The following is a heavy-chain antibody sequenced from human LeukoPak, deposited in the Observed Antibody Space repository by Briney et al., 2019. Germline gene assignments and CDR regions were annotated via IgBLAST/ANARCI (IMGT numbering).Heavy chain of an antibody. CDR3: ARGGGLFDY. Sequence: SETLSLTCAVYGGSFSGYYWSWIRQPPGKGLEWIGEINRSGSTNYNPSLKSRVTISVDTSKNQFSLKLSSVTAADTAFYYCARGGGLFDYWGQGSLVTVSS. CDR2: INRSGST. CDR1: GGSFSGYY. D-gene: IGHD3-10*01. J-gene: IGHJ4*02. V-gene: IGHV4-34*01.